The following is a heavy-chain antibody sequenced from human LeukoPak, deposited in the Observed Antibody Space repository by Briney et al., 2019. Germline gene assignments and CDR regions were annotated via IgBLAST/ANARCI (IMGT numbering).Heavy chain of an antibody. CDR1: GFTFSSYE. J-gene: IGHJ4*02. V-gene: IGHV3-48*03. Sequence: GGSLRLSCAASGFTFSSYEMNWVRQAPGKGLEWVSYISSSGSTIYYADSVKGRFTISRDNAKNSLYLQMNSLRAEDTAVYYCAKVRWDNSGWYYLDSWGQGTLVTVSS. CDR2: ISSSGSTI. CDR3: AKVRWDNSGWYYLDS. D-gene: IGHD6-19*01.